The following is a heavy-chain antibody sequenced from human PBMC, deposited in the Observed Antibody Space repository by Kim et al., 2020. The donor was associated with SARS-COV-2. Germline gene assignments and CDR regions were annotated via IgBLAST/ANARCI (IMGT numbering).Heavy chain of an antibody. V-gene: IGHV1-69*13. CDR3: ARDPEAVELGYGMDV. D-gene: IGHD1-7*01. J-gene: IGHJ6*02. CDR2: IIPIFGTA. Sequence: SVKVSCKASGGTFSSYAISWVRQAPGQGLEWMGGIIPIFGTANYAQKFQGRVTITADESTSTAYMELSSLRAEDTAVYYCARDPEAVELGYGMDVWGQGTTVTVSS. CDR1: GGTFSSYA.